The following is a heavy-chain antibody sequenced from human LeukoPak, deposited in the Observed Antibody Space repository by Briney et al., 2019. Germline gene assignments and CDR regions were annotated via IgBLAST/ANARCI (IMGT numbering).Heavy chain of an antibody. Sequence: SGTLSLTCAVSGGSISSSNWWSWVRQPPGKGLEWIGEIYHSGSTNYNPSLKSRVTISVDKSKNQFSLKLSSVTAADTAVYYCARHLGYCSGGSCYIFDYWGQGTLVTVSS. CDR1: GGSISSSNW. J-gene: IGHJ4*02. V-gene: IGHV4-4*02. D-gene: IGHD2-15*01. CDR2: IYHSGST. CDR3: ARHLGYCSGGSCYIFDY.